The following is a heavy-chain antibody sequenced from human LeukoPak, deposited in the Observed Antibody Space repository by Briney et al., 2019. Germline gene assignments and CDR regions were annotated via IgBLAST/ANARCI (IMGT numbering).Heavy chain of an antibody. CDR2: IYYSGST. D-gene: IGHD3-10*01. CDR3: ARERTYYYGSGSFDY. CDR1: GGSISSGGYY. V-gene: IGHV4-31*03. Sequence: PSETLSLTCTVSGGSISSGGYYWSWIRQHPGKGLEWIGYIYYSGSTYYNPSLKSRVTISVDTSKNQFSLKLSSVTAAETAVYYCARERTYYYGSGSFDYWGQGTLVTVSS. J-gene: IGHJ4*02.